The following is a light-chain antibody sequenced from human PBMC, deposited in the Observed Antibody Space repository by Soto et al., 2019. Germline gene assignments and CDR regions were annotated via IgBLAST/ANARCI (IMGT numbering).Light chain of an antibody. CDR2: EVS. V-gene: IGKV2-30*02. CDR1: YCLLHSDGDTY. CDR3: MQGTHWLWT. Sequence: DVVMTQSPLSLPVTLGQPATISCRSRYCLLHSDGDTYLNWFQQRPGQSPRRLIYEVSNRDSGVPDRFSGSGSGTDFTLKISRVEAEDAGIYHCMQGTHWLWTFGQGTEVEIK. J-gene: IGKJ1*01.